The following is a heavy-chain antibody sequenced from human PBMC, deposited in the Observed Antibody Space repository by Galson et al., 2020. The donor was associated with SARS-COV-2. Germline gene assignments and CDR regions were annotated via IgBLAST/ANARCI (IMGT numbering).Heavy chain of an antibody. CDR3: ARAGAYRNAFDI. V-gene: IGHV3-30-3*01. Sequence: GGSLRLSCAASGFTFSSYAMHWVRQAPGKGLEWVAVISYDGSNKYYADSVKGRFTISRDNSKNTLHLQMNSLRAEDTAVYYCARAGAYRNAFDIWGQGTMVTVSS. D-gene: IGHD5-18*01. CDR1: GFTFSSYA. CDR2: ISYDGSNK. J-gene: IGHJ3*02.